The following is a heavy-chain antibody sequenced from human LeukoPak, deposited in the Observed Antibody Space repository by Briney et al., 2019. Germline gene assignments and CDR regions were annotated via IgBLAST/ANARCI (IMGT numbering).Heavy chain of an antibody. V-gene: IGHV1-46*01. J-gene: IGHJ4*02. D-gene: IGHD1-26*01. CDR3: ARGEGVGATVDY. CDR2: INPSGGST. CDR1: GYTFTSYY. Sequence: GASVKVSCKASGYTFTSYYMHWARQAPGQGLEWMGIINPSGGSTSYAQKFQGRVTMTRDTSTSTAYMELSSLRSEDTAVYYCARGEGVGATVDYWGQGTLVTVSS.